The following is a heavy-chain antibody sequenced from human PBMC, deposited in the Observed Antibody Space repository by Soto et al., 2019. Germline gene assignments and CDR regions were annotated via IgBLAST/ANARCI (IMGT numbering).Heavy chain of an antibody. V-gene: IGHV3-23*01. CDR2: ITGRGDSA. D-gene: IGHD1-26*01. J-gene: IGHJ6*03. CDR1: GFTFNNYA. CDR3: AKGRGTNSYYHMDV. Sequence: EVQLLESGGGLVQPGGSLRLSCAASGFTFNNYAISWVRQAPGKGLEWVSNITGRGDSAYYADSVKGRFIISRDNSKNTLYMQMHSLGAEDSAIYYCAKGRGTNSYYHMDVWGGVTTVTVSS.